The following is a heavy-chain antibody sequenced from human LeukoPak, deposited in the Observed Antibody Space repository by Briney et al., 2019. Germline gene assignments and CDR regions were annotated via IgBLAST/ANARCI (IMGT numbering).Heavy chain of an antibody. CDR1: GYSFSNYW. D-gene: IGHD3-22*01. J-gene: IGHJ4*02. V-gene: IGHV5-51*01. Sequence: GESLKISCKGSGYSFSNYWIAWVRQMPGKGLEWMGIIYPSDSNTRYSPSFQGQVTISGDKSISTVYLQWSSLKASDTAMFYCARLIPKYYYDTSGRGGYFDSWGQGTLVTVSS. CDR2: IYPSDSNT. CDR3: ARLIPKYYYDTSGRGGYFDS.